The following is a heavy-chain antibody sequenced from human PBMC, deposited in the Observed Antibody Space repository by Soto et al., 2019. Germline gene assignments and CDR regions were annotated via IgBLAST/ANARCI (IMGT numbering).Heavy chain of an antibody. D-gene: IGHD1-26*01. CDR2: IKQDGGEK. V-gene: IGHV3-7*01. CDR3: ASGRIVGATRPIGLDY. Sequence: EVQLVESGGGLVQPGGSLRLSCAASGFTSGFTFSRYWMSWVRQAPGKGLEWVANIKQDGGEKYYVDSVKGRFTISRDNAKNSWYLQMNSLRAEDTAVYYCASGRIVGATRPIGLDYWGQGTLVTVSS. J-gene: IGHJ4*02. CDR1: GFTFSRYW.